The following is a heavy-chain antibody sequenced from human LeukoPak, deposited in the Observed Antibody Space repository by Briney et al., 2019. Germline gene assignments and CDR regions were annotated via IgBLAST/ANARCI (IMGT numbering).Heavy chain of an antibody. V-gene: IGHV1-69*05. CDR1: GGTFSSYA. Sequence: HGASVKVSCKASGGTFSSYAISWVRQAPGQGLEWMGGIIPIFGTANYAQKFQGRVTITTDESTSTAYMELSSLRSEDTAVYYCDRSPFDYGCNSYYYYYLVVWGKETTVTVSS. CDR3: DRSPFDYGCNSYYYYYLVV. CDR2: IIPIFGTA. J-gene: IGHJ6*03. D-gene: IGHD4-23*01.